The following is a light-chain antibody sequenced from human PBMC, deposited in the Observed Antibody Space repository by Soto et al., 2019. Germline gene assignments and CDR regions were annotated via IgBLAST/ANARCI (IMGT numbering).Light chain of an antibody. J-gene: IGKJ2*01. Sequence: EIVLTQSPGTLSLSPGERATLSCRASQSVSSSYLAWYQQKPGQAPRLLIYGASSRATGIPDRFSGSGSGTDFNLTISRLEPEGFEVYYWQQYGSSPNTFGQGTKLEIK. CDR1: QSVSSSY. CDR2: GAS. V-gene: IGKV3-20*01. CDR3: QQYGSSPNT.